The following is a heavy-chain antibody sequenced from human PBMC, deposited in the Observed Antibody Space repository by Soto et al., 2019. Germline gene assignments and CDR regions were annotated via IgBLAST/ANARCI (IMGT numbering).Heavy chain of an antibody. CDR3: ARDSSDYYGFDY. V-gene: IGHV2-5*02. J-gene: IGHJ4*02. CDR1: GFSLTTSGVA. Sequence: QITLKESGPALVKPTQTLTLTCTFSGFSLTTSGVAVGWIRQPPGKALEWLALIYWDDDQRYSPSLKSRLAITTDTSKHHVGPPMTNMDPVDTATYCCARDSSDYYGFDYWGQGTLVTVSS. CDR2: IYWDDDQ. D-gene: IGHD3-22*01.